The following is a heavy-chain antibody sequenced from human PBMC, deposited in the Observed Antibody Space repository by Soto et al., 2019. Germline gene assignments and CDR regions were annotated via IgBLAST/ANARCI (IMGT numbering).Heavy chain of an antibody. V-gene: IGHV4-31*03. Sequence: SETLSLTCTVSGGSISSGGYYWSWIRQHPGKGLEWIGYIYYSGSTYYNTSLKSRVTISVDTSKNQFSLKLSSVTAADTAVYYCARGPSSIAARYNYYYYMDVWGKGTTVTVSS. CDR2: IYYSGST. CDR1: GGSISSGGYY. D-gene: IGHD6-6*01. J-gene: IGHJ6*03. CDR3: ARGPSSIAARYNYYYYMDV.